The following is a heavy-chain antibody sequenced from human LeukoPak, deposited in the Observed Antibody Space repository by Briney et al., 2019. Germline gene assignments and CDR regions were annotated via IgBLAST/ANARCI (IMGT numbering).Heavy chain of an antibody. J-gene: IGHJ6*02. CDR3: AREIVVAGTSTYYYYYGMDV. CDR1: GYTFTSYD. CDR2: MNPNSGNT. D-gene: IGHD6-19*01. Sequence: ASVKVSCKASGYTFTSYDINWVRQATGQGLEWMGWMNPNSGNTGYAQKFQGRVTMTRNTSISTAYMELSSLRSEDTAVYYCAREIVVAGTSTYYYYYGMDVWGQGTTVTVSS. V-gene: IGHV1-8*01.